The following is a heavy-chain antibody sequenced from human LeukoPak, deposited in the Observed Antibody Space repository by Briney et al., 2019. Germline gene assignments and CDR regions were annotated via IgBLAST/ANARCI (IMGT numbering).Heavy chain of an antibody. CDR1: GFTVSSNY. J-gene: IGHJ4*02. CDR3: ARDNSGFDY. CDR2: IYSGGST. V-gene: IGHV3-53*01. Sequence: GGSLRLSCAASGFTVSSNYMSWVRQAPGEGLEWVSVIYSGGSTYYADSVKGRFTISRDNAKNSLDLQMNSLRADDTALYYCARDNSGFDYWGQGTPVTVSS. D-gene: IGHD6-19*01.